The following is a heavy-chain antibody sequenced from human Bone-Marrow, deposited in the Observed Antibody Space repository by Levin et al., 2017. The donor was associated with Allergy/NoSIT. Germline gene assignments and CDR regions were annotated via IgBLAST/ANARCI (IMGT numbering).Heavy chain of an antibody. J-gene: IGHJ1*01. D-gene: IGHD3-10*01. Sequence: ASVKVSCKVSGYSLTVLSMHWVRQAPGKGLEWMGGFDPEDGETLYAQKFQGRVTMTEDTSTDTAYMQLSSLRSEDTAVYYCTTAFGGNYSLDESFLHWGQGTLVTVSS. CDR3: TTAFGGNYSLDESFLH. CDR1: GYSLTVLS. CDR2: FDPEDGET. V-gene: IGHV1-24*01.